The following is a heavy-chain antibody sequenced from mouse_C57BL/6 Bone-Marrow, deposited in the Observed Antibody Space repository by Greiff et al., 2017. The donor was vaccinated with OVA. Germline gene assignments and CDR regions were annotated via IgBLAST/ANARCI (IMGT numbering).Heavy chain of an antibody. D-gene: IGHD2-5*01. CDR1: GYTFTSYG. CDR3: AREGAYSNEG. V-gene: IGHV1-81*01. J-gene: IGHJ2*01. CDR2: IYPRSGNT. Sequence: VKLQESGAELARPGASVKLSCKASGYTFTSYGISWVKQRTGQGLEWIGEIYPRSGNTYYNEKFKGKATLTADKSSSTAYMELRSLTSEDSAVYFCAREGAYSNEGWGQGTTLTVSS.